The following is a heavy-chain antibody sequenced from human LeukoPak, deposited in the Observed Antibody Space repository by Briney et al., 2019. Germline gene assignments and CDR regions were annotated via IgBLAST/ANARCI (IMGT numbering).Heavy chain of an antibody. J-gene: IGHJ4*02. D-gene: IGHD2-15*01. CDR2: IYSGGST. CDR3: ARNAQPTWYYFDY. CDR1: GFTVSSNY. V-gene: IGHV3-53*01. Sequence: GGSLRLSCAASGFTVSSNYMSWVRQAPGKGLEWVSVIYSGGSTYYADSVKGRFTISRDNSKNTLYLQMNSLRAEDTAVYYCARNAQPTWYYFDYWGQGTLVTVSS.